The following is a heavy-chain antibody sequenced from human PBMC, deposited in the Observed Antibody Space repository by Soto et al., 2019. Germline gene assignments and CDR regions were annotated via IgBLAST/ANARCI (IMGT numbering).Heavy chain of an antibody. J-gene: IGHJ6*02. Sequence: WVRQAPGQGLEWLGRTYYRSKWYNDYAVSVKSRITINPDTSKNQFSLQLNSVTPEDTAVYYCARDRIAEYGMDVWGQGTTVTVSS. CDR2: TYYRSKWYN. V-gene: IGHV6-1*01. CDR3: ARDRIAEYGMDV. D-gene: IGHD6-13*01.